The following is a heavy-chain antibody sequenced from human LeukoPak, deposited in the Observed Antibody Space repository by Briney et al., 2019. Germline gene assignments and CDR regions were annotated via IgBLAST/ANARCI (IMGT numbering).Heavy chain of an antibody. J-gene: IGHJ3*02. V-gene: IGHV3-21*01. D-gene: IGHD2-15*01. Sequence: GGSLRLSCAASGFTFSSYSMNWVRQAPGKGLEWVSSISSSSSYIYYADSVKGRFTISRDNAKNSLYLQMNSLRAEDTAVYYCASGSSRALDAFDIWGQGTMVTVSS. CDR1: GFTFSSYS. CDR3: ASGSSRALDAFDI. CDR2: ISSSSSYI.